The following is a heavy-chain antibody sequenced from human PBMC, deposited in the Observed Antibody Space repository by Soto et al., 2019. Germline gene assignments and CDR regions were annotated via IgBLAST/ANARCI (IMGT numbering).Heavy chain of an antibody. J-gene: IGHJ4*02. CDR3: ARDIVEMARMVTFLFDY. Sequence: GRALRVSWCAAWFTFGRFGRHRVRQAPGKGLEWVAVIWYDGSNKYYADSVKGRFTISRDNSKNTLYLQMNSLRAEDTAVYYCARDIVEMARMVTFLFDYWGQGTLVTVSS. D-gene: IGHD3-22*01. CDR1: WFTFGRFG. V-gene: IGHV3-33*01. CDR2: IWYDGSNK.